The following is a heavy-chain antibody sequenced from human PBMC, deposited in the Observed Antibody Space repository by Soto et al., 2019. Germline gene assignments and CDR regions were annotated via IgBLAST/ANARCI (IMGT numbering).Heavy chain of an antibody. D-gene: IGHD6-13*01. V-gene: IGHV3-33*01. CDR2: IWYDGSNK. J-gene: IGHJ2*01. CDR3: ARTPQIAVAGTRFGYFDL. Sequence: QVQLEESGGGVVQPGRSLRLSCAASGFTFSSYGMHWVRQAPGKGLEWVAVIWYDGSNKYYADSVKGRFTISRDNSKNTLYLQMNSLGAEDTAVYYCARTPQIAVAGTRFGYFDLWGRGTLVTVSS. CDR1: GFTFSSYG.